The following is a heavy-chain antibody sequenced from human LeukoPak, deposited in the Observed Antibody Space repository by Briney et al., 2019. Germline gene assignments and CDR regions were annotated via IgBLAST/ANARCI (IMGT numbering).Heavy chain of an antibody. CDR2: INHSGST. Sequence: SETLSLTCAVYGGSFSGYYWSWIRQPPGKGLEWIGEINHSGSTSYNPSLKSRVTISVDTSKNQFSLKLSSVTAADTAVYYCARGEPHYYYDSSGYYYPWGQGTLVTVSS. D-gene: IGHD3-22*01. CDR1: GGSFSGYY. CDR3: ARGEPHYYYDSSGYYYP. V-gene: IGHV4-34*01. J-gene: IGHJ5*02.